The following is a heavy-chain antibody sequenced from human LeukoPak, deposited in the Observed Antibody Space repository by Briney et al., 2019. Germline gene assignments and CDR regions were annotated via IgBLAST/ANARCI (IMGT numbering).Heavy chain of an antibody. CDR1: GGSISSRDYY. D-gene: IGHD3-22*01. V-gene: IGHV4-30-4*01. Sequence: SETLSLTCTVSGGSISSRDYYWSWIRQPPGKGLEWIGYIYYSGSTYYSPSLKSRVSLSVDTSKNQFSLKLSSVTAADTAVYYCARFYDSSGYPDYWGQGTLVTVSS. CDR3: ARFYDSSGYPDY. J-gene: IGHJ4*02. CDR2: IYYSGST.